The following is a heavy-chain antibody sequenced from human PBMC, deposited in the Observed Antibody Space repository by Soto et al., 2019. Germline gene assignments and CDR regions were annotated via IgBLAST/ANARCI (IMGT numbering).Heavy chain of an antibody. Sequence: GGSLRLSCAASGFTFSSYAMSWVRQAPGKGLEWVSAISGSGGSTYYADSVKGRFTISRDNSKNTLYLQMNSLRAEDTAVYYCAKKMGTGYPDYYYGMDVWGQGTTVTVSS. J-gene: IGHJ6*02. V-gene: IGHV3-23*01. CDR3: AKKMGTGYPDYYYGMDV. D-gene: IGHD3-9*01. CDR1: GFTFSSYA. CDR2: ISGSGGST.